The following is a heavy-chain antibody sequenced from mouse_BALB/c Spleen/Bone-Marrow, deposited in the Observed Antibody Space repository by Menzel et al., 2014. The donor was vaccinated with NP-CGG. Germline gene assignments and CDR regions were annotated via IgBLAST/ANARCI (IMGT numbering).Heavy chain of an antibody. J-gene: IGHJ3*01. D-gene: IGHD1-1*01. Sequence: VQLQQSGAELVRPGASVKLSCKASGYTFNSYWINWVKQRPGQGLEWIGNIYPSDSYTNYNQKFKDKATLTVDKSSSTAYMQLSSPTSEDSAVYYCTRGDYYGSSSFAYWGQGTLVTVSA. V-gene: IGHV1-69*02. CDR2: IYPSDSYT. CDR1: GYTFNSYW. CDR3: TRGDYYGSSSFAY.